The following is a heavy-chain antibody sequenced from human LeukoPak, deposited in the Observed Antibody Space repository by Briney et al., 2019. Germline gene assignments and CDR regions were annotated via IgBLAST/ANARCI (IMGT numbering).Heavy chain of an antibody. V-gene: IGHV1-69*13. CDR2: IIPIFGTA. D-gene: IGHD3-9*01. J-gene: IGHJ4*02. Sequence: ASVKVSCKASGGTFSSYAISWVRQAPGQGLEWMGGIIPIFGTANYAQKFQGRVTITADESTSTAYMELSSLRSEDTAVYYCARDGRYFDWLLYRSGFDYWGQGTLVTVSS. CDR3: ARDGRYFDWLLYRSGFDY. CDR1: GGTFSSYA.